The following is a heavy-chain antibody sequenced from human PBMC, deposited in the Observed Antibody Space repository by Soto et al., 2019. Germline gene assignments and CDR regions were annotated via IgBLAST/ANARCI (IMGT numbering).Heavy chain of an antibody. CDR3: ATGISGSYFDY. CDR2: IDADDGKT. D-gene: IGHD1-26*01. V-gene: IGHV1-3*01. Sequence: ASVKVSCKASGYTFTSYAMHWVRQAPGQRLEWMGCIDADDGKTKYAQKFQGRVTMTKDTSTNTAYMELSSLRSEDTAVYYCATGISGSYFDYWGQGTLVTVSS. CDR1: GYTFTSYA. J-gene: IGHJ4*02.